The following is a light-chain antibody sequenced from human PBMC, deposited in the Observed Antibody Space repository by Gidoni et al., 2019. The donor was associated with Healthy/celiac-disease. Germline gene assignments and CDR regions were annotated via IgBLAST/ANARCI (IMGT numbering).Light chain of an antibody. Sequence: EIVLTQSPATLSLSPGERATLSCRASQSVSSYLAWYQQKPGQAPRLLIYDASNRATGIPARLSGSGSGTDFTLTISSLEPEDFAVYYCQQRSNWPLTFGQXTRLEIK. CDR2: DAS. J-gene: IGKJ5*01. CDR1: QSVSSY. V-gene: IGKV3-11*01. CDR3: QQRSNWPLT.